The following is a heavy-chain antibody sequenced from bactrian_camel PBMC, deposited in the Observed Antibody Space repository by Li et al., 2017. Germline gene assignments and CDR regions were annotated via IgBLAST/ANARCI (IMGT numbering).Heavy chain of an antibody. Sequence: HVQLVESGGDSVQAGSSLRLSCKYSGWHYTGYCMAWFRQIPGKAREAVALIGDDGATKYADSVRGRFTISRDHAKNTVYLQMNSLKSEDTAMYYCAAEQAGLMVATRALPVACDYYGQGTQVTVS. CDR3: AAEQAGLMVATRALPVACDY. D-gene: IGHD2*01. V-gene: IGHV3S53*01. CDR2: IGDDGAT. CDR1: GWHYTGYC. J-gene: IGHJ4*01.